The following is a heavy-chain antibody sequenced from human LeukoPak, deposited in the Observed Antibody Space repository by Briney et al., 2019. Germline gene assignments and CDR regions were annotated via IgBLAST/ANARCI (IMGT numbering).Heavy chain of an antibody. J-gene: IGHJ4*02. CDR2: IYYSGTT. CDR1: RGSISAYY. D-gene: IGHD6-13*01. Sequence: SETLSLTCTVSRGSISAYYWSWIRQPPGKGLEWIGYIYYSGTTNYNPSLKSRVTISVDTSKNQFSLKLSSVTAADTAVYYCARSIAAAGFDYWGQGSLVTVSS. CDR3: ARSIAAAGFDY. V-gene: IGHV4-59*08.